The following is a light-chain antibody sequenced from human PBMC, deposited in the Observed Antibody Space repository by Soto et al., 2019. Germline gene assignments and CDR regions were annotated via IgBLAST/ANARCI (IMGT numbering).Light chain of an antibody. J-gene: IGKJ5*01. Sequence: ELVMTQSPATLSVSPGERATLSCRASQSVSSTYLAWYQQKPGQAPRLRIYGISTRATGIPDRFSGSGYGTEFTLPISSLQSEDFGVYYCQQYSKWPITFGQGTRLEIK. V-gene: IGKV3-15*01. CDR1: QSVSSTY. CDR3: QQYSKWPIT. CDR2: GIS.